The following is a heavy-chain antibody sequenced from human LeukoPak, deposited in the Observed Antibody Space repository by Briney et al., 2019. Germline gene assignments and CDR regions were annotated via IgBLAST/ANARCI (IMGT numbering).Heavy chain of an antibody. V-gene: IGHV3-7*01. D-gene: IGHD3-10*01. CDR1: GFTFSSYG. CDR3: ARDGRYGSGSYGAFDI. J-gene: IGHJ3*02. CDR2: IKQDGSEK. Sequence: GGSLRLSCAASGFTFSSYGMHWVRQAPGKGLEWVANIKQDGSEKYYVDSVKGRFTISRDNAKNSLYLQMNSLRAEDTAVYYCARDGRYGSGSYGAFDIWGQGTMVTVSS.